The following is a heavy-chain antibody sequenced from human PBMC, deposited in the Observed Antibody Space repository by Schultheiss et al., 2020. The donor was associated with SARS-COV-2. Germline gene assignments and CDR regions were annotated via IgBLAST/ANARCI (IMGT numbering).Heavy chain of an antibody. CDR2: ISAYNGNT. CDR3: ARDVSRYGDYVDY. Sequence: ASVKVSCKASGYTFTGYYMHWVRQAPGQGLEWMGWISAYNGNTNYAQKLQGRVTMTTDTSTSTAYMELRSLRSDDTAVYYCARDVSRYGDYVDYWGQGTLVTVSS. V-gene: IGHV1-18*04. D-gene: IGHD4-17*01. J-gene: IGHJ4*02. CDR1: GYTFTGYY.